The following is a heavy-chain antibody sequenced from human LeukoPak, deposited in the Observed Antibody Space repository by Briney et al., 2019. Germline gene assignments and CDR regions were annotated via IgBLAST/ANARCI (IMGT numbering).Heavy chain of an antibody. V-gene: IGHV3-30*04. CDR3: AGGAAWLHDYYYGMDV. J-gene: IGHJ6*02. D-gene: IGHD5-12*01. CDR1: GFTFSSYA. Sequence: GGSLRLSCAASGFTFSSYAMHWVRQAPGKGLEWVAVISYDGSNKYYADSVKGRFTISRDNSKNTLYLQMNSLRAEDTAVYYCAGGAAWLHDYYYGMDVWGQGTTVTVSS. CDR2: ISYDGSNK.